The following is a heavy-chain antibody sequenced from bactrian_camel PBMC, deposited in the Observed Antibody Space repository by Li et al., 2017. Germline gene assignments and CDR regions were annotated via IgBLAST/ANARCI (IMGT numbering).Heavy chain of an antibody. CDR3: ATGVHCANVLSPSEYDT. J-gene: IGHJ4*01. CDR2: IGTNGVA. V-gene: IGHV3S6*01. Sequence: HVQLVESGGKTVQTGGSLRLSCQASGYHHSAYCLAWFRQAPGKAREGVAGIGTNGVAAAADSVKGRFTISRDSAKTTLFLEMNSLRPDDTAMYYCATGVHCANVLSPSEYDTWGQGTQVTVS. D-gene: IGHD5*01. CDR1: GYHHSAYC.